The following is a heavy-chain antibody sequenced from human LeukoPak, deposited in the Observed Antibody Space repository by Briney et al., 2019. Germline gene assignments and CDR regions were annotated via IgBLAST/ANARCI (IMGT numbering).Heavy chain of an antibody. Sequence: GGSLRLSCAASGFTFSSYAMSWVRQAPGKGLEWFSGISGSGGSTYYADSVKGRFTISRDNSKNTLYLQMNRLRAEDTAVYYCAKDPAVASYYFDSWGQGTLVTVSS. J-gene: IGHJ4*02. V-gene: IGHV3-23*01. D-gene: IGHD6-19*01. CDR2: ISGSGGST. CDR3: AKDPAVASYYFDS. CDR1: GFTFSSYA.